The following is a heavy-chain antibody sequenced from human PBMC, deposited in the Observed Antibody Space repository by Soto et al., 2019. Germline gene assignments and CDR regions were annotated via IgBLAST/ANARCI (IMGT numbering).Heavy chain of an antibody. J-gene: IGHJ6*02. D-gene: IGHD1-26*01. Sequence: GESLKISCKGSGYSFTSYWIGWVRQMPGKGLEWMGIIYPGDSDTRYSPSFQGQVTISADKSISTAYLQWSSLKASDTAMYYCASGGATESSDYYYGMDVWGQGTTVTVSS. CDR3: ASGGATESSDYYYGMDV. CDR1: GYSFTSYW. CDR2: IYPGDSDT. V-gene: IGHV5-51*01.